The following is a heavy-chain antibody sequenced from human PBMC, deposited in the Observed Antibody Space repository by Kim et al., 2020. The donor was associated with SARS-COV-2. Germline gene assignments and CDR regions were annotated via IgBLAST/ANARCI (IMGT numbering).Heavy chain of an antibody. CDR1: GGSISSYY. Sequence: SETLSLTCTVSGGSISSYYWSWIRQPPGKGLEWIGYIYYSGSTNYNPSLKSRVTISVDTSKNQFSLKLSSVTAADTAVYYCARDIEDCTNGVCYIWFDPWGQGTLVTVSS. CDR3: ARDIEDCTNGVCYIWFDP. V-gene: IGHV4-59*13. J-gene: IGHJ5*02. D-gene: IGHD2-8*01. CDR2: IYYSGST.